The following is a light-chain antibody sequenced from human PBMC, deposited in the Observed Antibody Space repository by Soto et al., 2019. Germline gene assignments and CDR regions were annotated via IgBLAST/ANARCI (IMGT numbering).Light chain of an antibody. CDR1: QSVSTN. J-gene: IGKJ1*01. Sequence: EVVMTQSPAPLSVSPAERATLSCRASQSVSTNLAWYQHKPGQAPRLLIYGAFTRATGIPARFSGSGSGTEFTLTISSLQSEDFAVYHCQQYNKWPRTFGQGTKVDIK. V-gene: IGKV3-15*01. CDR3: QQYNKWPRT. CDR2: GAF.